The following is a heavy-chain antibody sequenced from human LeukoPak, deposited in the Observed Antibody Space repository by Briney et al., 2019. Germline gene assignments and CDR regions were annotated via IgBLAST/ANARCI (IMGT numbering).Heavy chain of an antibody. Sequence: PGGSLSLSRAPSGLTFSSYSMKWVRQAPGKGRECLSFISGISSTIYYGDSVKGRFTIFRDNANNSLYLQMNSLRAEDTAVYYCARESLGYCSGSTCYYFYMDFWGKGTTVTVSS. CDR1: GLTFSSYS. J-gene: IGHJ6*03. CDR2: ISGISSTI. CDR3: ARESLGYCSGSTCYYFYMDF. D-gene: IGHD2-15*01. V-gene: IGHV3-48*04.